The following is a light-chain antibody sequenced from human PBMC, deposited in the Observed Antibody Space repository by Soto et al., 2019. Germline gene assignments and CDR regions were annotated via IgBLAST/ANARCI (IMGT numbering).Light chain of an antibody. CDR1: SSNIGSNY. V-gene: IGLV1-47*01. J-gene: IGLJ3*02. CDR3: AAWDDSLSGQWV. CDR2: RNN. Sequence: QSVLTQPPSASGTPGQRVTISCSGSSSNIGSNYVYWYQQLPGTAPKLLIYRNNQRPSGVPDRFSGSKSGTSASLAISGLLSEDEADYYCAAWDDSLSGQWVFGGGTKLTVL.